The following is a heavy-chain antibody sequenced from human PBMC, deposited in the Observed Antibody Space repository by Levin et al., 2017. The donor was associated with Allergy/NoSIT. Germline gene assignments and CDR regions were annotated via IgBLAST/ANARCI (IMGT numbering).Heavy chain of an antibody. CDR3: TTEYGGAFDV. D-gene: IGHD3-10*01. CDR1: GFTFSNAW. J-gene: IGHJ3*01. CDR2: IRGKAAGGTI. Sequence: GGSLRLSCAASGFTFSNAWMSWVRQAPGKGLEWVGRIRGKAAGGTIDYAAPVKGSFTISRDDSKNSFYLQMSSLKTEDTGVYYCTTEYGGAFDVWGRGTRVTVSS. V-gene: IGHV3-15*01.